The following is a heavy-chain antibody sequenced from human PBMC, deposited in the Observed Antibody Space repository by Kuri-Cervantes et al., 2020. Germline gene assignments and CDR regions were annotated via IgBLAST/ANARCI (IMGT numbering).Heavy chain of an antibody. V-gene: IGHV3-21*04. D-gene: IGHD1-14*01. CDR2: ISSSSSYI. CDR1: GFTFSSYS. CDR3: AKPEGVVGYYGLVDFQH. J-gene: IGHJ1*01. Sequence: LSLTCAASGFTFSSYSMNWVRQAPGKGLEWVSSISSSSSYIYYADSVKGRFTISRDNAKNSLYLQMDSLRAEDTALYYCAKPEGVVGYYGLVDFQHWGQGTLVTVSS.